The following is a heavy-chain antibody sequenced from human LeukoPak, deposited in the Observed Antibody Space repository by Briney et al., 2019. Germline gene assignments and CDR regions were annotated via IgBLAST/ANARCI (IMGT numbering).Heavy chain of an antibody. CDR3: ARDGYDILTGYHPWYYGMDV. Sequence: QPGRSLRLSCAASGFTFSSYAMHWVRQAPGKGLEWVAVISYDGSNKYYADSVKGRFTISRDNSKNTLYLQMNSLRAEDTAVYYCARDGYDILTGYHPWYYGMDVWGKGTTVTVSS. CDR2: ISYDGSNK. J-gene: IGHJ6*04. D-gene: IGHD3-9*01. V-gene: IGHV3-30*04. CDR1: GFTFSSYA.